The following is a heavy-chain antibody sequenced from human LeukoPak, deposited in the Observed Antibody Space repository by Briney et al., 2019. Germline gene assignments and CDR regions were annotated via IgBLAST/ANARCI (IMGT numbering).Heavy chain of an antibody. CDR3: ARIDYGDYGLGY. V-gene: IGHV3-30*04. D-gene: IGHD4-17*01. CDR1: GFTFSSYA. CDR2: ISYDGSNK. Sequence: GGSLRLSCAASGFTFSSYAMHWVRQAPGKGLEWVAVISYDGSNKYYADSVKGRFTISRDNSKNTLYLQMNSLRAEDTAVYYCARIDYGDYGLGYWGQGTLVTVS. J-gene: IGHJ4*02.